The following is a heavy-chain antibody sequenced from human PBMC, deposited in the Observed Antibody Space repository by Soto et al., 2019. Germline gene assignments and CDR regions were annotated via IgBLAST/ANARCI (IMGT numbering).Heavy chain of an antibody. CDR1: GFPLHIYA. CDR3: SLDGGSQHLSCFDY. Sequence: GESLRLSCAASGFPLHIYAMNWVRQAPGKRLEWVSAISGSGGTTYYTDSVKGRFTTSRDNSRNTLFLQVNSLRVEDTAVYYCSLDGGSQHLSCFDYWAQG. V-gene: IGHV3-23*01. CDR2: ISGSGGTT. D-gene: IGHD6-13*01. J-gene: IGHJ4*02.